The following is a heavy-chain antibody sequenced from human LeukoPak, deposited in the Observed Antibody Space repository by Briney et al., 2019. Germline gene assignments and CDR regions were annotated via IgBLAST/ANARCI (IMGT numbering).Heavy chain of an antibody. CDR3: ASSPSRSIAVAATF. Sequence: GESLRISCKGSGYSFSDYWIGWVRQMPGKGLEWMGIIYPGDSDTRYSPSFQGQVTISADKSISTAYLQWSSLKASDTAMYYCASSPSRSIAVAATFWGQGTLVTVSS. V-gene: IGHV5-51*01. D-gene: IGHD6-19*01. CDR1: GYSFSDYW. CDR2: IYPGDSDT. J-gene: IGHJ4*02.